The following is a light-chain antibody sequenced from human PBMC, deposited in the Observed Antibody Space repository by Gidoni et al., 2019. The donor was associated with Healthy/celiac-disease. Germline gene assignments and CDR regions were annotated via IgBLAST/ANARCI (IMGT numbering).Light chain of an antibody. J-gene: IGKJ4*01. Sequence: EIVMTQSPATLSVSPGERATLSCRASQSVNSNLAWYQQKPGQAPRLLIYGASTRATGIPARFSGSGSGTVFTLTISSLQSEDFAVYYCQQYNNWPLLLTFGGGTKVEIK. CDR1: QSVNSN. V-gene: IGKV3-15*01. CDR3: QQYNNWPLLLT. CDR2: GAS.